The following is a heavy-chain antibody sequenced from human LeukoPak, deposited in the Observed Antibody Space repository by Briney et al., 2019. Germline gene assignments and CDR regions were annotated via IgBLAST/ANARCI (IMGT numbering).Heavy chain of an antibody. D-gene: IGHD4-17*01. CDR2: IIPIFGTA. V-gene: IGHV1-69*13. CDR3: ASDDYGDYLHWFDP. J-gene: IGHJ5*02. Sequence: GASVKVSCKASGGTFSSYAISWVRQAPGQGLEWMGGIIPIFGTANYAQKFQGSVTITADESTSTAYMELSSLRSEDTAVYYCASDDYGDYLHWFDPWGQGTLVTVSS. CDR1: GGTFSSYA.